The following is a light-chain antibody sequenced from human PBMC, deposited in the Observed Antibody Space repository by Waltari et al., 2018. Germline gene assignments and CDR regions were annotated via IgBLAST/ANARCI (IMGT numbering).Light chain of an antibody. J-gene: IGLJ2*01. CDR2: GKN. Sequence: SSELTQDPAVSVALGQTVRITCQGDSLRSDYASWYQQKPGQAPVLVIYGKNNRPSGIPDRFSGSSSGNTASLTITGAQAEDEADYYCNSRDSSGSVVFGGGTKLTVL. CDR3: NSRDSSGSVV. CDR1: SLRSDY. V-gene: IGLV3-19*01.